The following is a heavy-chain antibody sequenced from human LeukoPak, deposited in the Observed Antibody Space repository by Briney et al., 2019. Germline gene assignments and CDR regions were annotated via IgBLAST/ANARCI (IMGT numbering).Heavy chain of an antibody. Sequence: ASVKVSCKASGYTFTGYYMHWVRQAPGQGLEGMGWINPNSGGTNYAQKFQGRVTMTRDTPIRTAYMALSRLRSDDTAVYYCASRHPTMQSPDYWGQGTLVTVSS. J-gene: IGHJ4*02. D-gene: IGHD3-10*01. CDR1: GYTFTGYY. V-gene: IGHV1-2*02. CDR2: INPNSGGT. CDR3: ASRHPTMQSPDY.